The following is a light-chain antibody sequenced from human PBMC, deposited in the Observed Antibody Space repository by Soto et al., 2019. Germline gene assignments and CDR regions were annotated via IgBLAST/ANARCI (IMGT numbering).Light chain of an antibody. CDR2: LNSDGRH. CDR1: SGHSTYA. J-gene: IGLJ2*01. V-gene: IGLV4-69*01. CDR3: QTWGTGGDVV. Sequence: QPVLTQSPSASASLGASVKLTCTLSSGHSTYAIAWHQQQPEKGPRYLMKLNSDGRHSKGDGIPDRFSGTSSGAERYLTISSLQSEDEADYDCQTWGTGGDVVFGGGTKLTVL.